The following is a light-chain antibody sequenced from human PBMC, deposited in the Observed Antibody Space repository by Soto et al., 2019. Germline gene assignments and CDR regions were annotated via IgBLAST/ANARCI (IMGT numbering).Light chain of an antibody. CDR2: DAS. CDR3: QHRSNRPPWT. V-gene: IGKV3-11*01. CDR1: QSVSSN. Sequence: EIVMKQSPATLSVSPGERATLSCRASQSVSSNLAWYQQKPGQAPRLLIYDASNRATGIPARFSGSGSGTDFTLTISSLEPEDFALYYCQHRSNRPPWTFGQGTKVDIK. J-gene: IGKJ1*01.